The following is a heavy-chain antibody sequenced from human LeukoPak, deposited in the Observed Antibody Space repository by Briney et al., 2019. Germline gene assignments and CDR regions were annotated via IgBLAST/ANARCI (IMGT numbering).Heavy chain of an antibody. CDR2: IYYSGST. Sequence: SETLSLTCTVSGGSISSYYWSWIRQPPGKGLEWIGYIYYSGSTYYNPSLKSRVTISVDTSKNQFSLKLSSVTAADTAVYYCARDTPLVQPMYCYDSSGYYYGGHFDYWGQGTLVTVSS. J-gene: IGHJ4*02. CDR1: GGSISSYY. D-gene: IGHD3-22*01. CDR3: ARDTPLVQPMYCYDSSGYYYGGHFDY. V-gene: IGHV4-59*12.